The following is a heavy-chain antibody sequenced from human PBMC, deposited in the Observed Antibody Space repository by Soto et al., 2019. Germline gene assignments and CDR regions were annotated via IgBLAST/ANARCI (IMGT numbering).Heavy chain of an antibody. V-gene: IGHV3-21*01. CDR1: GFSFSSDS. CDR2: ISSSGSFM. J-gene: IGHJ5*01. D-gene: IGHD1-7*01. Sequence: RRLSCAASGFSFSSDSMGWVRQAPGKGLEWVSSISSSGSFMNYADSVKGRFTISRDNAKKLVYLHMSSLKDEDTAVYYCARDPPTGSTLDWFDSWGQGTLVTVSS. CDR3: ARDPPTGSTLDWFDS.